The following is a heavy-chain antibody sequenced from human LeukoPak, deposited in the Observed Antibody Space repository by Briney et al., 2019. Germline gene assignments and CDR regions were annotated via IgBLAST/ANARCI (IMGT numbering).Heavy chain of an antibody. J-gene: IGHJ5*02. Sequence: SETLSLTCAVYGGSLSNYYWSWIRQPPGKGLEWIGEINHSGSTNYNPSLKSRVTISVDMSKNQFSPELSFVTAADTAVYYCARGPASGSNFAWFDPWGQGPLVTVSS. CDR2: INHSGST. CDR3: ARGPASGSNFAWFDP. D-gene: IGHD3-10*01. CDR1: GGSLSNYY. V-gene: IGHV4-34*01.